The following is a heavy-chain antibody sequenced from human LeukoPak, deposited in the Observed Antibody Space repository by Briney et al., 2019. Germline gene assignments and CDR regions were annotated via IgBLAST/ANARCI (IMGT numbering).Heavy chain of an antibody. V-gene: IGHV4-39*07. CDR3: ARDYCAGDCYIPAWYFDL. CDR2: IYYTGST. Sequence: SETLSLTCTVFGGSISSSRYYWGWIRQPPGKGLGWIGSIYYTGSTYSNPSLKSRVTVSGDTSKNQFSLNLSSVTAADTAVYYCARDYCAGDCYIPAWYFDLWGRGILVTVSS. D-gene: IGHD2-21*02. CDR1: GGSISSSRYY. J-gene: IGHJ2*01.